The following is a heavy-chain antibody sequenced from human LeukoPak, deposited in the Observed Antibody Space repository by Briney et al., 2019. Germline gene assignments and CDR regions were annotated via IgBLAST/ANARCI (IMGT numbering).Heavy chain of an antibody. J-gene: IGHJ3*02. Sequence: PSETLSLTCTVFGGSINNYYWSWIRQPAGKGLEWIGRIYTRGSTNYNPSLKSRVTMSVDTSKNQFSLKLSSVTAADTAVYYCARGRCCSADICSGGDAFDIWGQGTMVSVSS. CDR2: IYTRGST. D-gene: IGHD2-15*01. V-gene: IGHV4-4*07. CDR3: ARGRCCSADICSGGDAFDI. CDR1: GGSINNYY.